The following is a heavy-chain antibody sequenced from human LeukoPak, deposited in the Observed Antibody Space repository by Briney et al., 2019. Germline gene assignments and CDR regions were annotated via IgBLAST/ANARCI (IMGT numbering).Heavy chain of an antibody. CDR3: ARGSWSAADTNIDY. CDR1: GFTLSTYW. Sequence: GGSLRLSCAASGFTLSTYWMHWVRQGPGKGLVWVSCINSDGSRTIYADSVKGRFTISRDNAKNTLYLQMNTLRVEDTAVYYCARGSWSAADTNIDYWGQGTLATVSS. CDR2: INSDGSRT. J-gene: IGHJ4*02. V-gene: IGHV3-74*01. D-gene: IGHD6-13*01.